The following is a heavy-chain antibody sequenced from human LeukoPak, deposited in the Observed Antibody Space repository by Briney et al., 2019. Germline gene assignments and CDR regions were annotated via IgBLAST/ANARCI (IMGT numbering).Heavy chain of an antibody. CDR3: AKVAEDYYYCSGSVFEY. D-gene: IGHD3-10*01. J-gene: IGHJ4*02. V-gene: IGHV3-23*01. Sequence: GGSLRLSCAASGFTFSSNAMSWVRQAPGKGLEWVSAINGGGSSSYYADSVKGRFTISRDNSKNTLYLQMNSLRAEDTAVYYCAKVAEDYYYCSGSVFEYWGQGTLVSVS. CDR2: INGGGSSS. CDR1: GFTFSSNA.